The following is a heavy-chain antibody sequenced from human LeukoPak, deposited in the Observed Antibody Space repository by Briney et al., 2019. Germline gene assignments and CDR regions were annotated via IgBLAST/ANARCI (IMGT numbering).Heavy chain of an antibody. D-gene: IGHD3-10*01. CDR3: ARGGIWFGELSLAYYFDY. J-gene: IGHJ4*02. V-gene: IGHV3-11*01. CDR2: ISSSGSTI. CDR1: GFTFSDYY. Sequence: PGGTLRLSCAASGFTFSDYYMSWIRQAPGKGLEWVSYISSSGSTIYYADSVKGRFTISRDNAKNSLYLQMNSLRAEDTAVYYCARGGIWFGELSLAYYFDYWGQGTLVTVSS.